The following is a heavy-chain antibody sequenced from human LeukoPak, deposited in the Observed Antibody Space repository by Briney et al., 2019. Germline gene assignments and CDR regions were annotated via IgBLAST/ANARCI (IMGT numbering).Heavy chain of an antibody. V-gene: IGHV3-15*01. CDR3: TVSAN. CDR1: GLTFRDAW. Sequence: GGSLRLSCAASGLTFRDAWMSWVRQAPGKGPEWVGRIRSKSDGETTEYATPVKGRFTISRDDSKNMLYLQMNSLKIEDTAVYYCTVSANWGQGTLVTVSS. D-gene: IGHD2-8*01. J-gene: IGHJ4*02. CDR2: IRSKSDGETT.